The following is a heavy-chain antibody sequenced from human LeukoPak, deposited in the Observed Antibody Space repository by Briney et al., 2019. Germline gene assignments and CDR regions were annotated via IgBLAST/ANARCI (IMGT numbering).Heavy chain of an antibody. V-gene: IGHV3-30-3*02. Sequence: GGSLRLSCAVSGFIFSSYAMHWVRQAPGKGLEWVAVISYDGSNRYYADSVKGRFTISRDNSRNTLYLQMNSLRAEDTAVYYCAKITGVVIMGHYGMDVWGQGTTVTVSS. D-gene: IGHD3-3*01. CDR2: ISYDGSNR. J-gene: IGHJ6*02. CDR3: AKITGVVIMGHYGMDV. CDR1: GFIFSSYA.